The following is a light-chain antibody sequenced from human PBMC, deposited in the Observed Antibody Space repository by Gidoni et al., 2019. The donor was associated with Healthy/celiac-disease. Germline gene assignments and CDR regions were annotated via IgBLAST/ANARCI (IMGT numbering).Light chain of an antibody. Sequence: QSAVTQPASVAGSPGQSSTIPCTGTSSDVGGYNLVSWYQQHRGKAPKLMIYEGSKRPPGVSHRFSGSPSGNTASLTISGLQAEDEADYYCCSYAGSSTLWVFGGGTKLTVL. CDR2: EGS. V-gene: IGLV2-23*01. CDR3: CSYAGSSTLWV. CDR1: SSDVGGYNL. J-gene: IGLJ3*02.